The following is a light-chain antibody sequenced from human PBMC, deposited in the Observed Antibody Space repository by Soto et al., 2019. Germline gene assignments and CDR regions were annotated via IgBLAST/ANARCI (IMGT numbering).Light chain of an antibody. CDR3: QQYNNWWT. V-gene: IGKV3-15*01. CDR2: GAS. J-gene: IGKJ1*01. CDR1: QSVSSS. Sequence: EIVMTQSPATLSVSPGERATLSCRASQSVSSSLAWYQQKPGQAPRLLIYGASTRATGIPARFSDSGSGTEFTLTISSLQSEDSAVYYCQQYNNWWTFGQGTKVEIK.